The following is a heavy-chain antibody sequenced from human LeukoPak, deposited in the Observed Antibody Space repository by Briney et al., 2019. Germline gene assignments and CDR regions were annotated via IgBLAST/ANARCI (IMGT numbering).Heavy chain of an antibody. CDR1: GYTFTSYG. CDR2: ISAYNGNT. D-gene: IGHD6-6*01. CDR3: ARDSPQYSSSNYFDY. J-gene: IGHJ4*02. Sequence: ASVRVSCKASGYTFTSYGISWVRQAPGQGLEWMGWISAYNGNTNYAQKPQGRATMTTDTSTSTAYMELRSLGSDDTAVYYCARDSPQYSSSNYFDYWGQGTLVTVSS. V-gene: IGHV1-18*01.